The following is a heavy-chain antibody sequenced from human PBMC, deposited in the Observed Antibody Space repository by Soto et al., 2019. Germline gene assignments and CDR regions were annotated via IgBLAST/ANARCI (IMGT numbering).Heavy chain of an antibody. V-gene: IGHV3-21*01. CDR1: GFTFSSQS. D-gene: IGHD6-13*01. CDR2: IGTSTTYI. J-gene: IGHJ4*02. Sequence: GGSLRLSCAASGFTFSSQSMNWVRQTPGKGLEWVSSIGTSTTYIYYADSVKGRFTISRDNAKNSLYLQMNSLRAEDTAVYYCERSIIVASGLGPFDYWGQGNLVTVSS. CDR3: ERSIIVASGLGPFDY.